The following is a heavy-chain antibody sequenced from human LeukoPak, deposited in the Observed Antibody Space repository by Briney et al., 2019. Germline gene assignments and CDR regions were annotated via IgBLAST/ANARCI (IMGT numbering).Heavy chain of an antibody. D-gene: IGHD4-17*01. CDR1: GYTLTEIS. CDR2: FNPEDAET. V-gene: IGHV1-24*01. J-gene: IGHJ4*02. CDR3: ATGIVGYGDVHYFDS. Sequence: GASVKVSFKVSGYTLTEISMHWVRQAPGQGLEWMGGFNPEDAETIYARSFQGRLTVTEDTSTDTAYMELSSLRSEDTAMYYCATGIVGYGDVHYFDSWGQGTLVTVSS.